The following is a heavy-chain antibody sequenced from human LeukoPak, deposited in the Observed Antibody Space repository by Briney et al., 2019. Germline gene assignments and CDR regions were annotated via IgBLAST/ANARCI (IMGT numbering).Heavy chain of an antibody. CDR1: GGSFSGYY. J-gene: IGHJ4*02. Sequence: AESLSLTCAVYGGSFSGYYWSWIRQPPGKGLEWIGEINHSGRTIYNPSLKSRVTISVDTSKNQYSLKLSSVTAADTAVYYCARAGDSSGYSDYWGQGTLVTVSS. V-gene: IGHV4-34*01. CDR3: ARAGDSSGYSDY. D-gene: IGHD3-22*01. CDR2: INHSGRT.